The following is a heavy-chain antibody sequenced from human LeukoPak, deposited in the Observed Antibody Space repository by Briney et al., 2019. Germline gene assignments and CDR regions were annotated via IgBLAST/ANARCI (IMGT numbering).Heavy chain of an antibody. Sequence: ASVKVSCKASGYTFTSYGISRVRQAPGQGLEWMGWISAYNGNTNYAQKLQGRVTMTTDTSTSTAYMELRSLRSDDTAVYYRAREVEYSSSSWFDPWGQGTLVTVSS. J-gene: IGHJ5*02. CDR1: GYTFTSYG. CDR2: ISAYNGNT. D-gene: IGHD6-6*01. CDR3: AREVEYSSSSWFDP. V-gene: IGHV1-18*01.